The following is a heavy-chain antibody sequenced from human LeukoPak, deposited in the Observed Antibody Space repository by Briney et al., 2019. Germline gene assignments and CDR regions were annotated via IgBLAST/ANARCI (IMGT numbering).Heavy chain of an antibody. V-gene: IGHV1-18*01. J-gene: IGHJ3*02. Sequence: GASVKVSCKASGYTFTSYGISWVRQAPGQGLEWMGWISANNGNTNYAQKLQGRVTMTTDTSTSTAYMELRSLRSDDTAVYYCAREKKVPAHDAFDIWGQGTMVTVSS. CDR2: ISANNGNT. CDR1: GYTFTSYG. D-gene: IGHD2-2*01. CDR3: AREKKVPAHDAFDI.